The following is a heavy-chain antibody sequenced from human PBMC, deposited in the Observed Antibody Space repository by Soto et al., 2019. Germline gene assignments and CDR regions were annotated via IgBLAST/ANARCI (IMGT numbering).Heavy chain of an antibody. CDR1: GFTFSSYA. V-gene: IGHV3-23*01. CDR3: AKARVATMIVVAINDAFDI. Sequence: GGSLRLSCAASGFTFSSYAMSWVRQAPGKGLEWVSAISGSGGSTYYADSVKGRFTISRGNSKNTLYLQMNSLRAEDTAVYYCAKARVATMIVVAINDAFDIWGQGTMVTVSS. D-gene: IGHD3-22*01. J-gene: IGHJ3*02. CDR2: ISGSGGST.